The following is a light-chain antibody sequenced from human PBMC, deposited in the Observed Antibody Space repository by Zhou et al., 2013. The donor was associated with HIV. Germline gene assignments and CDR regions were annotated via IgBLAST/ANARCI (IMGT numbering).Light chain of an antibody. CDR2: AAS. J-gene: IGKJ1*01. CDR3: QQYNSYLPWT. V-gene: IGKV1-9*01. CDR1: QGISSY. Sequence: DIQLTQSPSFLSASVGDRVTITCRASQGISSYLAWYQQKPGRAPKLLIYAASTLQSGVPSRFSGSGSGTDFTLTISSLQPDDFATYYCQQYNSYLPWTFGQGTKVEIK.